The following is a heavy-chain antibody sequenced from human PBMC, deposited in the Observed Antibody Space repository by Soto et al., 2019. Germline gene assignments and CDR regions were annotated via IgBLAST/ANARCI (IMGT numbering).Heavy chain of an antibody. Sequence: QTGGSLRLSCAASGFTFSSYAMHWVRQAPGKELEWVAVISYDGSNKYYADSVKGRFTISRDNSKNTLYLQMNSLRAEDTAVYYCARDCGGDCYSDYWGQGTLVTVSS. CDR2: ISYDGSNK. V-gene: IGHV3-30-3*01. J-gene: IGHJ4*02. CDR1: GFTFSSYA. D-gene: IGHD2-21*02. CDR3: ARDCGGDCYSDY.